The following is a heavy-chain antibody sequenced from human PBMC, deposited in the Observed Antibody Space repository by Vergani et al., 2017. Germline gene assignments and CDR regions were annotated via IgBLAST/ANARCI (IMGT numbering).Heavy chain of an antibody. J-gene: IGHJ4*02. CDR2: INPSGGHT. CDR3: ARWDYGILTGYRY. CDR1: GYTFSNYY. D-gene: IGHD3-9*01. Sequence: QVQVVQSGAEVKKSGASVKVSCKTSGYTFSNYYMHWVRQAPGQGLEWMGIINPSGGHTNYAQKFQGRVTMTRDTSTSTVYMELSSLRSEDTDIYYCARWDYGILTGYRYWGQGTLVTVSS. V-gene: IGHV1-46*03.